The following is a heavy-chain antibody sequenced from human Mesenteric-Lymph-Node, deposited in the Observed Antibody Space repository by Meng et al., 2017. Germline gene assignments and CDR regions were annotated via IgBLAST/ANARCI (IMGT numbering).Heavy chain of an antibody. CDR3: AREGYYSLDY. D-gene: IGHD5-18*01. J-gene: IGHJ4*02. V-gene: IGHV4-4*02. Sequence: SWVRQAPGQGLEWKGEIYHRGSTNYRTTLKSGVTISVDKPQTQLSLKLTSVTAADTALYYCAREGYYSLDYWGQGTLVTVSS. CDR2: IYHRGST.